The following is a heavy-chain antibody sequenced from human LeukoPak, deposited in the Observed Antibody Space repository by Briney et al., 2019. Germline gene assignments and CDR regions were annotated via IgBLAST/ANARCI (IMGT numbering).Heavy chain of an antibody. V-gene: IGHV3-21*04. CDR3: AKDIFTMVRGVVDY. Sequence: KPGGSLRLSCAASGFTFSSCSMNWVRQAPGKGLEWVSSISSSSSYIYYADSVKGRFTISRDNAKNSLYLQMNSLRAEDTALYYCAKDIFTMVRGVVDYWGQGTLVTVSS. CDR1: GFTFSSCS. CDR2: ISSSSSYI. J-gene: IGHJ4*02. D-gene: IGHD3-10*01.